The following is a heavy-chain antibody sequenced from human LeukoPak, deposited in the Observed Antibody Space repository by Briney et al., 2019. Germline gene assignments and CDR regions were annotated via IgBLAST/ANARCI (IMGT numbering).Heavy chain of an antibody. V-gene: IGHV3-21*01. J-gene: IGHJ4*02. D-gene: IGHD6-6*01. Sequence: PGRSLRLSCAASGFTFSSYSMNWVRQAPGKGLEWVSSISSSSSYIYYADSVKGRFTISRDNAKNSLYLQMNSLRAEDTAVYYCARDESSAPSYFDYWGQGTLVTVSS. CDR2: ISSSSSYI. CDR3: ARDESSAPSYFDY. CDR1: GFTFSSYS.